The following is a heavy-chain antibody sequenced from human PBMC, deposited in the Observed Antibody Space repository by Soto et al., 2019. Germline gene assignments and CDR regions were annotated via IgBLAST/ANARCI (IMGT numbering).Heavy chain of an antibody. D-gene: IGHD5-18*01. CDR3: ARGYNFDC. CDR2: INTGNGNT. J-gene: IGHJ4*02. Sequence: ASVNVSCKASGYTFTDYAMHWVRQAPGQRLEWMGWINTGNGNTKYSQKFQGRVIITRDTSASTAYMEVSSLKSEDTAVYYCARGYNFDCWGQGTLVTVSS. V-gene: IGHV1-3*04. CDR1: GYTFTDYA.